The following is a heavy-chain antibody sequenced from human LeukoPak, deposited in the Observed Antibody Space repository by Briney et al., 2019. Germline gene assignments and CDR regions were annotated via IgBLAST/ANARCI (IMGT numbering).Heavy chain of an antibody. CDR2: INHSGST. CDR3: ARGSSTMVRGVIPLDY. D-gene: IGHD3-10*01. J-gene: IGHJ4*02. Sequence: PSETLSLTCAVYGGSFSGYYWSSIRQPPGKGLEWIGEINHSGSTNYNPSLKSRVTISVDTSKNQFSLKLSSVTAADTAVYYCARGSSTMVRGVIPLDYWGQGTLVTVSS. CDR1: GGSFSGYY. V-gene: IGHV4-34*01.